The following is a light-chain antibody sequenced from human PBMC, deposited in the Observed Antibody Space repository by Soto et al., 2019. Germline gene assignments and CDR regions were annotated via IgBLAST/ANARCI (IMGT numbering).Light chain of an antibody. J-gene: IGKJ4*01. CDR1: RSVSSN. CDR3: QQYNNWPPLT. CDR2: GAS. Sequence: EIVMTQPPATLSVSPGEKGTLSCRASRSVSSNLAWYQPKPGQAPRLLIYGASTRATGIPARFSGSGSGTEFTLTISSLQSEDFALYYCQQYNNWPPLTFGGGNKVDIK. V-gene: IGKV3-15*01.